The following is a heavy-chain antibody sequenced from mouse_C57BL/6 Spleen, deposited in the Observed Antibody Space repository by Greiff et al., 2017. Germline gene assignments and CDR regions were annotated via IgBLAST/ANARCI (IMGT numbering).Heavy chain of an antibody. Sequence: EVNLVESGGGLVKPGGSLKLSCAASGFTFSSYAMSWVRQTPEKRLEWVATISDGGSYTYYPDNVKGRFTISRDNAKNNLYLQMSHLKSEDTAMYYCARHAQATYAMDYWGQGTSVTVSS. CDR2: ISDGGSYT. CDR1: GFTFSSYA. V-gene: IGHV5-4*03. D-gene: IGHD3-2*02. J-gene: IGHJ4*01. CDR3: ARHAQATYAMDY.